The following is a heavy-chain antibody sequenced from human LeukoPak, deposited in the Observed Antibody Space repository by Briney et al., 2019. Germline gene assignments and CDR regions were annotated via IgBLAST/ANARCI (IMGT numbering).Heavy chain of an antibody. Sequence: GRSLRLSCAASGFTFSSYTMIWVRQAPGKGPEWVSAISGNAGATNYADSVRGRFTISRDNSNNALYLQVNSLRAEDTAIYYCAKNEGTNGGYFDSWGQGALVTVSS. V-gene: IGHV3-23*01. CDR2: ISGNAGAT. CDR3: AKNEGTNGGYFDS. D-gene: IGHD1-1*01. J-gene: IGHJ4*02. CDR1: GFTFSSYT.